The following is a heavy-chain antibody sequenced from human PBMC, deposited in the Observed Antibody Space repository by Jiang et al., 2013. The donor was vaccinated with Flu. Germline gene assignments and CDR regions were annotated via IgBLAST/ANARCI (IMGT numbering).Heavy chain of an antibody. CDR2: IYYSGST. V-gene: IGHV4-31*02. CDR1: SGGYY. D-gene: IGHD2-2*01. J-gene: IGHJ3*02. Sequence: SGGYYWSWIRQHPGKGLEWIGYIYYSGSTYYNPSLKSRVTISVDTSKNQFSLKLSSVTAADTAVYYCARALIVVVPAAIAGPTDAFDIWGQGTMVTVSS. CDR3: ARALIVVVPAAIAGPTDAFDI.